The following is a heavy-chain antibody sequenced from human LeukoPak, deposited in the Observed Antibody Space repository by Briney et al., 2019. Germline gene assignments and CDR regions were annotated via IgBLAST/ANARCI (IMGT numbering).Heavy chain of an antibody. J-gene: IGHJ4*02. CDR3: AREVGVGSILDY. CDR1: GYTFTTYE. Sequence: ASVIVSCKASGYTFTTYEIHWVRQATGQGLEWMGWMNPNSGNTGYAQKFHGRVIITRNPSINTAYMELSSLRSDDTAVYYCAREVGVGSILDYWGRGTLVTVSS. CDR2: MNPNSGNT. V-gene: IGHV1-8*01. D-gene: IGHD1-26*01.